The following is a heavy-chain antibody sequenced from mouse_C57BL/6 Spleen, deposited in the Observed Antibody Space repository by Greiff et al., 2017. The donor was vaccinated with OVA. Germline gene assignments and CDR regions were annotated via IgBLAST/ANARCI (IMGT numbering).Heavy chain of an antibody. CDR1: GYTFTDYY. D-gene: IGHD1-1*01. CDR3: ARSGRDYGSAYFDV. CDR2: INPNNGGT. Sequence: VQLQQSGPELVKPGASVKISCKASGYTFTDYYMNWVKQSHGKSLDWIGDINPNNGGTSYNQKFKGKATLTVAKSSSTAYMVLRSLTSEDSAVYYCARSGRDYGSAYFDVWGTGTTVTVSS. V-gene: IGHV1-26*01. J-gene: IGHJ1*03.